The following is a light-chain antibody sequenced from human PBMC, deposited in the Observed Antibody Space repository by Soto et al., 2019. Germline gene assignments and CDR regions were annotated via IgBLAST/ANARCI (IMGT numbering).Light chain of an antibody. CDR1: SSNIGSNT. J-gene: IGLJ3*02. CDR3: AAWDDSLNGVEV. CDR2: SNN. Sequence: QSVLTQPPSASGTPGQRVTISCSGSSSNIGSNTVNWYQQLPGTAPKLLIYSNNQRPSGVPYRFSGSKSGTSASLAISGLQSEDEADYYCAAWDDSLNGVEVFGGGTKLTVL. V-gene: IGLV1-44*01.